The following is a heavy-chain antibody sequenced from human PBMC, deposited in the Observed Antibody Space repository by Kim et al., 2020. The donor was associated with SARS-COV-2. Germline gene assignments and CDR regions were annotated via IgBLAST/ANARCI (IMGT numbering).Heavy chain of an antibody. CDR3: AKTIWFGELLRHGMDA. J-gene: IGHJ6*02. Sequence: GGSLRLSCAASGFTFSSYAMSWVRQAPGKGLEWVSAISGSGGSTYYADSVKGRFTISRDNSKNTLYLQMNSLRAEDTAVYYCAKTIWFGELLRHGMDAWGQGTTVTVSS. CDR2: ISGSGGST. V-gene: IGHV3-23*01. D-gene: IGHD3-10*01. CDR1: GFTFSSYA.